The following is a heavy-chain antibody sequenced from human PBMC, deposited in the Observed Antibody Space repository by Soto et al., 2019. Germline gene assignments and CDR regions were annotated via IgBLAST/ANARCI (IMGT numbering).Heavy chain of an antibody. CDR1: GGSIRSGGYY. CDR2: IYYSGNT. CDR3: ARERRMATAGTGRNNGGLDV. V-gene: IGHV4-31*03. Sequence: TSETLSLTCTVSGGSIRSGGYYWSWVRQNPRRGLEWIGNIYYSGNTYDNPSLKSRLTISVDTSKNQFSLNLSSVTAADTVVYDWARERRMATAGTGRNNGGLDVWGQGTTVTVSS. D-gene: IGHD5-18*01. J-gene: IGHJ6*02.